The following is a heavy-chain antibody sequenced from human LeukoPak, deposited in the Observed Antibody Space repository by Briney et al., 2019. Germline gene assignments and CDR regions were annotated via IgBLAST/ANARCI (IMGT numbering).Heavy chain of an antibody. Sequence: PGGSLRLSCAGSGFSFSTSGMHWVRQAPGKGLEWAALIKADGSDQYYADSVKGRFTISRDNSKDTLFLQMNSLRVEDTAVYYYAKGRGTAGAPNTWYFDLWGRGTLITVSS. J-gene: IGHJ2*01. V-gene: IGHV3-30*02. CDR3: AKGRGTAGAPNTWYFDL. CDR2: IKADGSDQ. CDR1: GFSFSTSG. D-gene: IGHD6-13*01.